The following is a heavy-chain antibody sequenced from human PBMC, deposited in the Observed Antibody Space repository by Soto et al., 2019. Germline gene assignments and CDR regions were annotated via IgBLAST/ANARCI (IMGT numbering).Heavy chain of an antibody. CDR1: GGSVSSNSAA. D-gene: IGHD3-10*01. J-gene: IGHJ6*03. Sequence: PSQTLSLTCAISGGSVSSNSAAWNWIRQSPSRGLEWLGRTYYRSKWYNDYAVSVKSRITINPDTSKNQFSLQLNSVTPEDTAVYYCAREKVTMVRGVIIDYYYYYMDVWGKGTTVTVSS. CDR3: AREKVTMVRGVIIDYYYYYMDV. V-gene: IGHV6-1*01. CDR2: TYYRSKWYN.